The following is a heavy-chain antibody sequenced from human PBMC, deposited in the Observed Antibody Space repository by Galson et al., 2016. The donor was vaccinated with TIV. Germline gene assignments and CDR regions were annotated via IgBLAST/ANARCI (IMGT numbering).Heavy chain of an antibody. D-gene: IGHD2-15*01. V-gene: IGHV3-7*01. CDR1: RFSFNTYW. CDR2: INQGGSEK. CDR3: ARCGQWSTYYFDY. Sequence: SLRLSCAASRFSFNTYWMSWLRQAPGKGLEWVASINQGGSEKDYVDSVKGRFTISRDNAQTSLYLQMDSLRAEDTAVYYCARCGQWSTYYFDYWGQGTLVTVSS. J-gene: IGHJ4*02.